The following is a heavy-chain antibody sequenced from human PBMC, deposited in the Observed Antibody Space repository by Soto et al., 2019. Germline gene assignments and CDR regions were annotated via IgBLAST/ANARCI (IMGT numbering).Heavy chain of an antibody. CDR2: ISYSSTYL. D-gene: IGHD6-13*01. V-gene: IGHV3-21*01. CDR3: ARDKYSTNWFDY. CDR1: GFTFSLYS. Sequence: EVQLVESGGGLVKPGGSLRLSCAASGFTFSLYSMNWVRQAPGKGLEWVSSISYSSTYLYYADSVKGRFTISRDNGKNSLYLQLNSLIAEDTAVYYCARDKYSTNWFDYWGQGNLVTVS. J-gene: IGHJ5*01.